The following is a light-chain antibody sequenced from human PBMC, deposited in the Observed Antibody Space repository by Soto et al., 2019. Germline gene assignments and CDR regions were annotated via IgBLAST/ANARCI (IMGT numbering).Light chain of an antibody. J-gene: IGKJ5*01. Sequence: EIVLTQSPATLSLSPGEGATLSCRASQSVGSLLAWYQQKPGQAPRLVIYDASNRATGIPARFSGSGSGTGFTLTISSLEPEDFAVYYCQQRSNWPITFGQGTRLEIK. V-gene: IGKV3-11*01. CDR2: DAS. CDR1: QSVGSL. CDR3: QQRSNWPIT.